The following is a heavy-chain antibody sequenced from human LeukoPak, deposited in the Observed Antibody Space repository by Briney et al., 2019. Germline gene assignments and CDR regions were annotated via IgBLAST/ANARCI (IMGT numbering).Heavy chain of an antibody. J-gene: IGHJ4*02. Sequence: PGRSLRLSCAASGFTFSSYAVHWVRQAPGKGQEWVAVISYDGSNEYYADSVKGRFTISRDNSKNTRYLQMNSLRAEDTAVYYCARARYYYDSSGYYGPYYFDYWGQGTLVTVSS. D-gene: IGHD3-22*01. CDR2: ISYDGSNE. CDR1: GFTFSSYA. V-gene: IGHV3-30*04. CDR3: ARARYYYDSSGYYGPYYFDY.